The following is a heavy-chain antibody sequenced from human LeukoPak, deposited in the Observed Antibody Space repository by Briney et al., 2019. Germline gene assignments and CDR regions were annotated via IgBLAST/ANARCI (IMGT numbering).Heavy chain of an antibody. Sequence: GGSLRLSCAASGFTFSSYAMSWVRQAPGKGLEWVSAISGSGGSTYYADSVKGRFTISRDNAKNTLYLQMNSLRAEDTAVYYCARDSWESGLDYFDYWGQGTLVTVSS. D-gene: IGHD1-26*01. J-gene: IGHJ4*02. V-gene: IGHV3-23*01. CDR1: GFTFSSYA. CDR3: ARDSWESGLDYFDY. CDR2: ISGSGGST.